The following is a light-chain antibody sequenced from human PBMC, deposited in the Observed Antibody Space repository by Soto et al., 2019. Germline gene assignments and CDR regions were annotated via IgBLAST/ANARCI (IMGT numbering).Light chain of an antibody. CDR1: SSDVGNYKY. CDR3: FSYTSSGTYV. V-gene: IGLV2-14*01. CDR2: EVS. Sequence: QSALTQPASVSGSPGQSITISFTGTSSDVGNYKYVSWYQQHPGKAPKHMIYEVSNRPSGVSNRFSVSKSGNTAYLTISGLQAEAETDYYCFSYTSSGTYVFGTATKLTVL. J-gene: IGLJ1*01.